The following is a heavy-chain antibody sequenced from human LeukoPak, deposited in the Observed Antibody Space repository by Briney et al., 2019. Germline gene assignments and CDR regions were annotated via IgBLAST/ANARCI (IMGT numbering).Heavy chain of an antibody. CDR3: ARDSGSDP. CDR2: MNPNSGNT. J-gene: IGHJ5*02. V-gene: IGHV1-8*02. Sequence: ASVKVSCKASGGTFSSYAISWVRQAPGQGLEWMGWMNPNSGNTGYAQKFQGRVTMTRNTSISTAYMELSSLRSEDTAVYYCARDSGSDPWGQGTLVTVSS. CDR1: GGTFSSYA. D-gene: IGHD3-10*01.